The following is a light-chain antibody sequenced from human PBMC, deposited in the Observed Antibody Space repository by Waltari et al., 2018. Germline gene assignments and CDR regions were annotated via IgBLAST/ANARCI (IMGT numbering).Light chain of an antibody. CDR1: NSNIGTNT. V-gene: IGLV1-44*01. CDR3: AAWDDSLNGPV. J-gene: IGLJ3*02. CDR2: SNN. Sequence: VLTQPPSASGTPGQRVSISCSGSNSNIGTNTVNWSQQLPGTAPKLLIYSNNNRPSGVPDRFSGSKSGTSASLAISGLQSEDEAEYYCAAWDDSLNGPVFGAGTKLTVL.